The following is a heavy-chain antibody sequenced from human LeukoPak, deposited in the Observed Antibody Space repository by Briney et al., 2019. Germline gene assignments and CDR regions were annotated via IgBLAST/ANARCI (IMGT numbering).Heavy chain of an antibody. D-gene: IGHD3-10*01. CDR1: GFTFSDYG. CDR3: ARGLLWFGRPFDY. CDR2: TAHDGRNN. J-gene: IGHJ4*02. Sequence: GRSLRLSCTASGFTFSDYGMHWVRQAPGKGLEWVAVTAHDGRNNLYAESGRGRFTISRDNSKNTLYLQMNSLRAEDTAVYYCARGLLWFGRPFDYWGQGTLVTVSS. V-gene: IGHV3-30*03.